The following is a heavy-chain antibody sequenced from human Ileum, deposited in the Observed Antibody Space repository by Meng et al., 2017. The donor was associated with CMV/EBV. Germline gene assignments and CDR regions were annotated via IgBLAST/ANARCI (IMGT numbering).Heavy chain of an antibody. CDR3: ARDDST. V-gene: IGHV1-69*04. CDR2: IVPMVGFP. D-gene: IGHD2-21*02. CDR1: GGTFNNYA. Sequence: SSVQVSCKTSGGTFNNYAINWVQQAPGQGLEWMGSIVPMVGFPNYAQKLQGRVTISADTSTTTVYMELSSLKSEDTAVYYCARDDSTWGQGTLVTVSS. J-gene: IGHJ5*02.